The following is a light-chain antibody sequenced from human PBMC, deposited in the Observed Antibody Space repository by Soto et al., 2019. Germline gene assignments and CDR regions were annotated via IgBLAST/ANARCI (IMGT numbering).Light chain of an antibody. J-gene: IGKJ1*01. CDR2: AAS. CDR1: QILLHSNGNNY. V-gene: IGKV2-28*01. Sequence: DIVMTQSPLSLPVTPGEPSSISCRSSQILLHSNGNNYLDWYLQKPGQSPQLLIYAASSLQSGVPSRFSGSGSGTDFTLTISSLQPEDFATYSCQQSYNSPQTFGQGTK. CDR3: QQSYNSPQT.